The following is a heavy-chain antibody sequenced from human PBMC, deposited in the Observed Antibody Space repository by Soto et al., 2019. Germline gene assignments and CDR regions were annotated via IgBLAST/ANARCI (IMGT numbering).Heavy chain of an antibody. D-gene: IGHD4-17*01. CDR2: ISDDGSTK. CDR3: TRADLTVTLSVFDP. CDR1: GFIFSRYF. V-gene: IGHV3-30-3*01. J-gene: IGHJ5*02. Sequence: QVQLVESGGGVVQPRRSLRLSCAASGFIFSRYFMHWVRQAPGKGLEWVALISDDGSTKYYADSVTGRFTISRDNSKNTLYLQMNSLSADDTAVYYCTRADLTVTLSVFDPWGQGTLVTVSS.